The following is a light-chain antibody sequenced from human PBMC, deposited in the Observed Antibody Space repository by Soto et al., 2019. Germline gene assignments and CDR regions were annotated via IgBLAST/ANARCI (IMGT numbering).Light chain of an antibody. J-gene: IGKJ1*01. Sequence: EIVLTQSPGTLSLSPGERATLSCRASQSVSSSYVAWYQQPPGPPPRLLIDGASSSTTSPPNRFSSSGATTDSTLTSSRQEPEDVAVYYRQQYGSSPRTFGQGTKVDI. CDR2: GAS. CDR3: QQYGSSPRT. CDR1: QSVSSSY. V-gene: IGKV3-20*01.